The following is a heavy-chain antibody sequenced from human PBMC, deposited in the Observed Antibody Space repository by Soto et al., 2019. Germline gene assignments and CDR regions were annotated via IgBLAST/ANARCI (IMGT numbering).Heavy chain of an antibody. CDR1: GYSFTNYY. CDR3: AKDRNYPRDQFHY. V-gene: IGHV1-46*01. CDR2: INPSGGNT. D-gene: IGHD1-7*01. J-gene: IGHJ4*02. Sequence: ASVKVSCKASGYSFTNYYIHWVRQAPGQGLEWMGIINPSGGNTSYAQKFQGRVTMTRDTSTSTVHMELSSLRAEDTAVYYCAKDRNYPRDQFHYWGQGTLVTVSS.